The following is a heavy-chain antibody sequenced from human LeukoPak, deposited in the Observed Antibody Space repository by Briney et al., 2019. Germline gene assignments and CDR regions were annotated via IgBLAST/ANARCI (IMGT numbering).Heavy chain of an antibody. CDR2: IYSSGST. CDR1: GASISSSSYY. Sequence: SETLSLTCTVSGASISSSSYYWGWIRQPPGKGLEWIGSIYSSGSTYYNPSLTSRVTISLDTSKNQFSLSLRSVTAADTAVYYCARRAIMRVVRGQKGTYYYYYGMDVWGQGTTVTVSS. D-gene: IGHD3-10*01. J-gene: IGHJ6*02. CDR3: ARRAIMRVVRGQKGTYYYYYGMDV. V-gene: IGHV4-39*07.